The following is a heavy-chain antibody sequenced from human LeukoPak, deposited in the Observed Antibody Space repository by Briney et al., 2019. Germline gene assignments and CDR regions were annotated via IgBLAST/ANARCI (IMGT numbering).Heavy chain of an antibody. D-gene: IGHD5-24*01. V-gene: IGHV4-39*01. J-gene: IGHJ4*02. CDR1: GGSISSSGYY. CDR3: ARRDGRRWDFDY. Sequence: PSETLSLTCTVSGGSISSSGYYWGWIRQPPGKGLEWIGSIYYSGSTYYNPSLKSRVTISVDTSKNQFSLKLSSVTAADTAVYYCARRDGRRWDFDYWGQGTLVTVSS. CDR2: IYYSGST.